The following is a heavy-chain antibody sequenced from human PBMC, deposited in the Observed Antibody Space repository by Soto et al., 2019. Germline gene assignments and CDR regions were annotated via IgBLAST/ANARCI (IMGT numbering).Heavy chain of an antibody. CDR2: ISGSGGAT. Sequence: PVGSVELSSAASGFGLISYAVSWVRPAPGKGREWASVISGSGGATYYADSVKGRFTISKDNTKNTLYLQMNSVRAEDTAVYYCAKSTWDDLPPSFWGQGTPVTVSS. V-gene: IGHV3-23*01. J-gene: IGHJ4*02. CDR3: AKSTWDDLPPSF. CDR1: GFGLISYA. D-gene: IGHD1-26*01.